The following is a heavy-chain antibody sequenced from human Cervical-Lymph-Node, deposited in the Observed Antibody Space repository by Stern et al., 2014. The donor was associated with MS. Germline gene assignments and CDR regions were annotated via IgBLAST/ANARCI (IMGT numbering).Heavy chain of an antibody. CDR3: ARVPYDFWSGYYLIDY. CDR1: GGSISSGGYY. D-gene: IGHD3-3*01. V-gene: IGHV4-31*03. J-gene: IGHJ4*02. Sequence: VQLVESGPGLVKPSQTLSLTCTVSGGSISSGGYYWSWIRQHPGKGLEWIGYIYYSGSTYYNPSLKSRVTISVDTSKNQFSLKLSSVTAADTAVYYCARVPYDFWSGYYLIDYWGQGTLVTVSS. CDR2: IYYSGST.